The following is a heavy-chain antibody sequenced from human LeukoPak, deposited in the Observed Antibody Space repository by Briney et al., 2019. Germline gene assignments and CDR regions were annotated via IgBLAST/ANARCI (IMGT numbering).Heavy chain of an antibody. V-gene: IGHV3-23*01. CDR2: ISGSGGST. D-gene: IGHD6-19*01. J-gene: IGHJ4*02. CDR1: GFTFSSYA. CDR3: AKGGSGWTINCYFDY. Sequence: GGSLRLSCAASGFTFSSYAMSWVRQAPGKGLEWVSAISGSGGSTYYADSVKGRFTISRDNSKNTLYLQMNSLRAEDTAVYYCAKGGSGWTINCYFDYWGQGTLVTVSS.